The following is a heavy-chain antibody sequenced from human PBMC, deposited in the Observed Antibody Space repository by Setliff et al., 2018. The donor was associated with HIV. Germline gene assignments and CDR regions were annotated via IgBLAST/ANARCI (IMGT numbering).Heavy chain of an antibody. V-gene: IGHV3-74*01. CDR3: VRPITGTRAFDL. CDR2: INSDGSTT. Sequence: GESLKISCAASGFTFRNYWMHWVRQAPGKGLVWVSRINSDGSTTSYADSVKGRFTISRDNAKNTLYLQMNSLRAEDTAMYYCVRPITGTRAFDLWGQGTMVTVS. CDR1: GFTFRNYW. D-gene: IGHD1-1*01. J-gene: IGHJ3*01.